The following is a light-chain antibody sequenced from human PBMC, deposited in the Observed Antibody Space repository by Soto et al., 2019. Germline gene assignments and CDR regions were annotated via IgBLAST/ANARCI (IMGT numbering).Light chain of an antibody. CDR3: SSYASSNNLV. CDR1: SSDVGGYNY. V-gene: IGLV2-8*01. CDR2: EVS. Sequence: QSVLTQPPSASGSPGQSVTISCTGTSSDVGGYNYVSWYQQHPGKAPKLMIYEVSKRPSGVPDRFSGSKSGNTASLTVSGLQAEDEADYYCSSYASSNNLVFGGGTKLTDL. J-gene: IGLJ2*01.